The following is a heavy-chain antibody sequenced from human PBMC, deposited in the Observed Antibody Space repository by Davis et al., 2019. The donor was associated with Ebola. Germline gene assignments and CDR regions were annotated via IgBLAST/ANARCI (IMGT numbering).Heavy chain of an antibody. Sequence: GESLKISCAVSGITIRNYAMSWVRQAPGKGLEWVSAISGSGGSTYYADSVKGRFTISRDNSKNTLYLQMNSLRAEDTAVYYCARKTEFDYWGQGTLVTVSS. J-gene: IGHJ4*02. V-gene: IGHV3-23*01. CDR2: ISGSGGST. CDR1: GITIRNYA. CDR3: ARKTEFDY.